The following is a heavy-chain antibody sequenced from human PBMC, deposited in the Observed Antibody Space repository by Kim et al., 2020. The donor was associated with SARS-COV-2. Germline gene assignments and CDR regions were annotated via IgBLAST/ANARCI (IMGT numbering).Heavy chain of an antibody. Sequence: SETLSLTCTVSGGSISSSSYYWGWIRQPPGKGLEWIGSIYYSGSTYYNPSLKSRVTISVDTSKNQFSLKLSSVTAADTAVYYCAVYPGTLITIFGVVNPRSWFDPWGQGTLVTVSS. D-gene: IGHD3-3*01. J-gene: IGHJ5*02. CDR3: AVYPGTLITIFGVVNPRSWFDP. V-gene: IGHV4-39*01. CDR1: GGSISSSSYY. CDR2: IYYSGST.